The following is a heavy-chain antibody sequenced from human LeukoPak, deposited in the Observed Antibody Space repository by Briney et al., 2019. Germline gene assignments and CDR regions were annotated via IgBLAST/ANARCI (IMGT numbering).Heavy chain of an antibody. CDR1: GFTFSSYS. Sequence: GGSLRLSCADSGFTFSSYSMNWVRQAPGKGLEWVSLISSGGITYHADSVKGRFTISRDDSKNTLSLQMDSLRGEDTAVYYCARESSITYAAFDFWGQGTMVTVSS. D-gene: IGHD5-12*01. CDR3: ARESSITYAAFDF. V-gene: IGHV3-53*01. J-gene: IGHJ3*01. CDR2: ISSGGIT.